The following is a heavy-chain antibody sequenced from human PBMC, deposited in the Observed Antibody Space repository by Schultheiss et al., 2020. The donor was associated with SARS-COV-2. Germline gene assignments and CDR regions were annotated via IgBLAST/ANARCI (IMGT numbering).Heavy chain of an antibody. CDR3: ARDPTLDYGDYDY. D-gene: IGHD4-17*01. V-gene: IGHV3-33*08. CDR1: GFTFSTYA. Sequence: GGSLRLSCAASGFTFSTYAMSWVRQAPGKGLEWVAVIWYDGSNKYYADSVKGRFTISRDNSKNTLYLQMNSLRAEDTAVYYCARDPTLDYGDYDYWGQGTLVTVSS. J-gene: IGHJ4*02. CDR2: IWYDGSNK.